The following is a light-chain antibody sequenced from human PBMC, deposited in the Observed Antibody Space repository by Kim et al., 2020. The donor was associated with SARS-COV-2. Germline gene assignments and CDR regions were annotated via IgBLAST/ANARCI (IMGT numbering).Light chain of an antibody. CDR2: EDN. CDR1: SGNIASNY. CDR3: QSYDGSSRV. Sequence: GKTVIISCTRSSGNIASNYVQWYQQRPGSAPTTVIYEDNRRPSGVPDRFSGSIDSSSNSASLTISGLKTEDEADYYCQSYDGSSRVFGGGTKLTVL. V-gene: IGLV6-57*03. J-gene: IGLJ3*02.